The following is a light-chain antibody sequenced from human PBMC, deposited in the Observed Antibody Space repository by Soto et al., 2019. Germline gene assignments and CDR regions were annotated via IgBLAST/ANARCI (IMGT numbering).Light chain of an antibody. J-gene: IGKJ1*01. Sequence: DIQMTQSPSTLSASVGDRVTITCRASQTISNYFTWYQQRPGKAPKLLIYSSSILQNGVPSRFSGSGSGTEFTLTISSLQPDDVATYYCQQYYIYATFGQGTRVEI. V-gene: IGKV1-5*03. CDR1: QTISNY. CDR2: SSS. CDR3: QQYYIYAT.